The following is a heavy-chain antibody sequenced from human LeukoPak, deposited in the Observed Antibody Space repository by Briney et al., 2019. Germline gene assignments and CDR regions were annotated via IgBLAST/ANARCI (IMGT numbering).Heavy chain of an antibody. CDR2: IYYSGST. D-gene: IGHD1-26*01. Sequence: SETLSLTCTVSGGSISSSSYYWGWIRQPPGKGLEWIGSIYYSGSTYYNPSLKSRVTISVDTSKNQFSLKLSSVTAADTAVYYCARAESGSYYIDYWGQGTLVTVSS. V-gene: IGHV4-39*07. CDR1: GGSISSSSYY. CDR3: ARAESGSYYIDY. J-gene: IGHJ4*02.